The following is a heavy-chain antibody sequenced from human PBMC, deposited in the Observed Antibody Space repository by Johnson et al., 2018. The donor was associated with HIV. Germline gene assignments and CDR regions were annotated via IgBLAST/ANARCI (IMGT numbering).Heavy chain of an antibody. J-gene: IGHJ3*02. CDR1: GFTFSNYA. Sequence: VQLVESGGGLVQPGGSLRLSCAASGFTFSNYAMSWVRQAPGKGLEWVSSISGSGGSTYYADSEKGRFTISRDNSKNTLYLQMNSLRAEDTAVYYCATAARLFDAFDIWGQGTMVTVSS. V-gene: IGHV3-23*04. CDR2: ISGSGGST. D-gene: IGHD6-6*01. CDR3: ATAARLFDAFDI.